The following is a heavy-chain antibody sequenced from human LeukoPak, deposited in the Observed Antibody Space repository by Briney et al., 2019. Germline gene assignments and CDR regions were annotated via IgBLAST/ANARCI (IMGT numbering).Heavy chain of an antibody. CDR2: IWYDGSNK. V-gene: IGHV3-33*06. CDR3: AKCLGYSYGPSDY. J-gene: IGHJ4*02. D-gene: IGHD5-18*01. Sequence: GRSLRLSCAASGFTFSSYGMHSVRQAPGKGLEWVAVIWYDGSNKYYADSVKGRFTISRDNSKNTLYLQMNSLRSEDTAVYYYAKCLGYSYGPSDYWGQGTLVTVSS. CDR1: GFTFSSYG.